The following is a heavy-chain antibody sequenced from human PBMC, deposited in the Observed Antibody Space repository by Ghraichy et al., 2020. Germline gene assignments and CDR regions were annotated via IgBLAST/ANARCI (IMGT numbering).Heavy chain of an antibody. V-gene: IGHV3-21*01. Sequence: GGSLRLSCAASGFTFSSYSMNWVRQAPGKGLEWVSSISSSSSYIYYADSVKGRFTISRDNAKNSLYLQMNSLRAEDTAVYYCARDAQTSESSQSYYDFWSGYYYYYGMDVWGQGTTVTVSS. J-gene: IGHJ6*02. CDR3: ARDAQTSESSQSYYDFWSGYYYYYGMDV. D-gene: IGHD3-3*01. CDR2: ISSSSSYI. CDR1: GFTFSSYS.